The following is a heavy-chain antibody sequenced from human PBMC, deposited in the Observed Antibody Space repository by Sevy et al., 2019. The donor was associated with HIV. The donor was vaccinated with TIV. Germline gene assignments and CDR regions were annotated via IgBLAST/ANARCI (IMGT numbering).Heavy chain of an antibody. J-gene: IGHJ6*02. V-gene: IGHV3-33*01. CDR3: ARDLIAAAGYDYYYYGMDV. D-gene: IGHD6-13*01. Sequence: GGSLRLSCAASGFTFSSYGMHWVSQAPGKGLEWVAVIWYDGSNKYYADSVKGRFTISRDNSKNTLYLQMNSLRAEDTAVYYCARDLIAAAGYDYYYYGMDVWGQGTTVTVSS. CDR2: IWYDGSNK. CDR1: GFTFSSYG.